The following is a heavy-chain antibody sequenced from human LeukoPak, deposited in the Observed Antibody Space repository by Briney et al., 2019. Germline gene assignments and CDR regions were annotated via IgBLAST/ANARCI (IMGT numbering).Heavy chain of an antibody. CDR2: ISYDGSNK. D-gene: IGHD6-13*01. CDR3: AKDHGDIAAAGTFDY. V-gene: IGHV3-30*18. J-gene: IGHJ4*02. CDR1: GFTFSSYG. Sequence: GGSLRLSCAASGFTFSSYGMHWVRQAPGKGLEWVAVISYDGSNKYYADSVKGRFTISRDNSKNMLYLQMNSLRAEDTAVYYCAKDHGDIAAAGTFDYWGQGTLVTVSS.